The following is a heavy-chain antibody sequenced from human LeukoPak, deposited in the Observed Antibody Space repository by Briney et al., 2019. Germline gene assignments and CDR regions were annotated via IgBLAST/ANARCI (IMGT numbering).Heavy chain of an antibody. CDR3: ARGYSSGWPYY. CDR1: GGSFSGYY. J-gene: IGHJ4*02. D-gene: IGHD6-19*01. CDR2: INHSGST. V-gene: IGHV4-34*01. Sequence: SETLSLTCAVYGGSFSGYYWSWIRQPPGKGLEWIGEINHSGSTNYNPSLKSRVTISVDTSKNQFSLKLSSVTAADTAVYYCARGYSSGWPYYWGQGTLVTVSS.